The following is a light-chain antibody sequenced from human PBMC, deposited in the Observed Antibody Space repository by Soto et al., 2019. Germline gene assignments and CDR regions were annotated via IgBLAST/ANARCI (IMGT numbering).Light chain of an antibody. V-gene: IGKV3-15*01. CDR2: GAS. J-gene: IGKJ5*01. Sequence: VMRQSPATLSVSPGERATLSCGSSESVSSNLAWYQQRPGQAPRLLIYGASTRATDTPVRFRGSGSGTEFTLTISSLQSEDFAVYYCQQYNNWPPSIIFGQGTRLEIK. CDR3: QQYNNWPPSII. CDR1: ESVSSN.